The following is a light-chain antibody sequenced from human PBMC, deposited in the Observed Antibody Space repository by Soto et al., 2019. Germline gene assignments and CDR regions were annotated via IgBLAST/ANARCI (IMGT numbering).Light chain of an antibody. J-gene: IGLJ2*01. Sequence: QAVVTQSPSASASLGASVKLTSTLSSGHSSYAIAWHQQQPEKGPRYLMKLNSDGSHSKGDGIPDRFSGSSSGAERYLTISSLQSEDEADYYCQTWGTGIRVFGGGTKLTVL. V-gene: IGLV4-69*01. CDR2: LNSDGSH. CDR1: SGHSSYA. CDR3: QTWGTGIRV.